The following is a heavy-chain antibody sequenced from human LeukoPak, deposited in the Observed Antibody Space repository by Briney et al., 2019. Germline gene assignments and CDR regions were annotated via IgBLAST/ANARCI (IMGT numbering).Heavy chain of an antibody. CDR2: IGAYNGNT. CDR1: GYTFTSYG. D-gene: IGHD1-26*01. V-gene: IGHV1-18*01. Sequence: ASVKVSCKASGYTFTSYGISWVRQAPGQGLEWMGWIGAYNGNTNYAQKFQGRVTMTTDTSTSTAYMELRSLRSDDAAVYYCARDPPHRWGLLPDYFDYWGQGTLVTVSS. CDR3: ARDPPHRWGLLPDYFDY. J-gene: IGHJ4*02.